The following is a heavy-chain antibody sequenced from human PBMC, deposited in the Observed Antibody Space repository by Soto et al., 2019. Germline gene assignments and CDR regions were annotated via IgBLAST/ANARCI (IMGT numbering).Heavy chain of an antibody. CDR3: ARATQWLKTRLVGWFDP. J-gene: IGHJ5*02. V-gene: IGHV1-18*01. CDR2: ISAYNGNT. D-gene: IGHD6-19*01. Sequence: QVQLVQSGAEVKKPGASVKVSCKASGYTFTSYGISWVRQAPGQGLEWMGWISAYNGNTNYAQKLQGRVTMTTVTSTSTAYMELRSLRSDDTAVYYCARATQWLKTRLVGWFDPWGQGTLVTVSS. CDR1: GYTFTSYG.